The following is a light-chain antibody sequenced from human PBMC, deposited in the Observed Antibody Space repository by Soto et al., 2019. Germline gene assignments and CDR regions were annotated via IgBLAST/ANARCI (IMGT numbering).Light chain of an antibody. CDR1: SRYVGGYKY. Sequence: QSALGQPPPVFRAAGQSITISRSGTSRYVGGYKYVSCYQQSPGKAPQLIIYEVSNRPSGISNRFSGSKSGNTASLTISGLQAEDEADYYCSSYSRRSSLYVFG. V-gene: IGLV2-14*01. CDR2: EVS. J-gene: IGLJ1*01. CDR3: SSYSRRSSLYV.